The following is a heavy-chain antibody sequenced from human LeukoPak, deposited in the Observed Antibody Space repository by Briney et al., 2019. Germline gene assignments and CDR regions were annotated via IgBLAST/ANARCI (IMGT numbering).Heavy chain of an antibody. J-gene: IGHJ4*02. V-gene: IGHV1-46*02. Sequence: ASVKVSCKASGYTFKSYFMHWVRQAPGQGREWMGIINPSGGSPTYAQKFQGRVIMTRDTYTNKHYMELSRLRSEDTAVYYCARNWESYYFDYWGQGTPVSVSS. D-gene: IGHD1-26*01. CDR3: ARNWESYYFDY. CDR2: INPSGGSP. CDR1: GYTFKSYF.